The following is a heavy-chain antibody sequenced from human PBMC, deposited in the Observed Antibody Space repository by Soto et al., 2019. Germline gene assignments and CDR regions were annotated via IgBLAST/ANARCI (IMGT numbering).Heavy chain of an antibody. CDR1: GGSFSGYY. J-gene: IGHJ4*02. D-gene: IGHD3-22*01. Sequence: TSETLSLTCAVYGGSFSGYYWSWIRQPPGKGLEWIGEINHSGSTNYNPSLKSRVTISVDTSKNQFSLKLSSVTAADTAVYYCARVVVVITTKHYFDYWGQGTLVTVSS. CDR3: ARVVVVITTKHYFDY. V-gene: IGHV4-34*01. CDR2: INHSGST.